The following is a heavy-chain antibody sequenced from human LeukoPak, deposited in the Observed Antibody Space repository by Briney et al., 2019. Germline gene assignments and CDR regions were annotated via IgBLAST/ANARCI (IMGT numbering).Heavy chain of an antibody. CDR3: ARDYFDC. V-gene: IGHV3-66*01. Sequence: PGGSLRLSCSASGFTVSSNYMSWIRQAPGKGLEWVSVIYSGGTTNYADSVKGRFTISRDNSRNMLYLQMNGLRAEDTAVYYCARDYFDCWGQGTLVTVSS. CDR2: IYSGGTT. CDR1: GFTVSSNY. J-gene: IGHJ4*02.